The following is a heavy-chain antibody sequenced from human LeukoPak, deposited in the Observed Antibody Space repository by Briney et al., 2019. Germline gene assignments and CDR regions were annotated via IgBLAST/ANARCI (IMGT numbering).Heavy chain of an antibody. CDR3: AFPLVGATCFDY. CDR2: INPNSGGT. J-gene: IGHJ4*02. D-gene: IGHD1-26*01. V-gene: IGHV1-2*06. CDR1: GYTFTGYY. Sequence: ASVKVSCKASGYTFTGYYMHWVRQAPGQGLEWMGRINPNSGGTSYAQKFQGRVTMTRDTSISTAYMELSRLRSDDTAVYYCAFPLVGATCFDYWGQGTLVTVSS.